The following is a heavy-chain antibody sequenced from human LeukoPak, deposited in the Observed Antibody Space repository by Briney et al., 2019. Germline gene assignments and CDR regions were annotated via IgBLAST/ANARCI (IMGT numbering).Heavy chain of an antibody. V-gene: IGHV4-31*03. CDR3: ARDVGCSGGSCYPYYFDY. J-gene: IGHJ4*02. Sequence: SETLSLTCTVSGGSISSGGYYWSWIRQHPGKGLEWIGYIYYSGSTYYNPSLKSRVTISVDTSKNQFSLKLSSVTAADTAVYYSARDVGCSGGSCYPYYFDYWGQGTLVTVSS. CDR1: GGSISSGGYY. D-gene: IGHD2-15*01. CDR2: IYYSGST.